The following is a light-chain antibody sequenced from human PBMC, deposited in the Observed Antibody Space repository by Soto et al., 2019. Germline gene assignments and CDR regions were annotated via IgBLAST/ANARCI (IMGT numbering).Light chain of an antibody. V-gene: IGKV1-5*01. J-gene: IGKJ1*01. CDR3: QQYNSYSWT. Sequence: DIRMTQSPSTLSTSVGDRVTITCRASQNIRGWLAWYQQKPGKAPKILIYDASTLESGVPSRFSGSGAGTEFTLTIRRLQPDDFATYYCQQYNSYSWTFGQGPTVAIK. CDR2: DAS. CDR1: QNIRGW.